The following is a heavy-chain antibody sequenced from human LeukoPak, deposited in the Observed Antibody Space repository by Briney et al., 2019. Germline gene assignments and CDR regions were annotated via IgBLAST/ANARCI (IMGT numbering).Heavy chain of an antibody. CDR3: ARGKTTFGYMDV. V-gene: IGHV1-8*01. D-gene: IGHD4-11*01. CDR2: MNPNSGNT. J-gene: IGHJ6*03. Sequence: ASVKVSCKASGYTFTSYDINWVRQATGQGLEWMGWMNPNSGNTGYAQKSQGRVTMTRNTSISTAYMELSSLRSEDTAVYYCARGKTTFGYMDVWGKGTTVTVSS. CDR1: GYTFTSYD.